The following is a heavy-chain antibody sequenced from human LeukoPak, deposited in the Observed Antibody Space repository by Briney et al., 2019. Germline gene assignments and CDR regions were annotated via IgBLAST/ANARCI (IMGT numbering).Heavy chain of an antibody. D-gene: IGHD3-22*01. CDR2: INQDGSEK. J-gene: IGHJ4*02. CDR1: GFTFSIYW. CDR3: ARDVYDRSGYYDEY. V-gene: IGHV3-7*04. Sequence: GRSLRRSCAAAGFTFSIYWMSWVRQGLVNGLEWLANINQDGSEKYYVESVKGRLTIYRDNAKNSLYMQMNSLRAADTAVYYCARDVYDRSGYYDEYWGQGPLVTVSS.